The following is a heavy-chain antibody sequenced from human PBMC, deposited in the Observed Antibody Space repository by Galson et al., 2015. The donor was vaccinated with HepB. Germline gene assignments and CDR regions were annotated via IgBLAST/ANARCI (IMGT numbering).Heavy chain of an antibody. CDR3: ALAYCGGDCSSGDYYFDY. Sequence: SLRLSCAASGFIFSDYALHWVRQAPGKGLEWVAVISYVGNHKDYADSVKGRFTISRDISKNTLNLQMNSLRAEDTAVYYCALAYCGGDCSSGDYYFDYWGPGTLVTVSS. CDR2: ISYVGNHK. J-gene: IGHJ4*01. V-gene: IGHV3-30-3*01. CDR1: GFIFSDYA. D-gene: IGHD2-21*02.